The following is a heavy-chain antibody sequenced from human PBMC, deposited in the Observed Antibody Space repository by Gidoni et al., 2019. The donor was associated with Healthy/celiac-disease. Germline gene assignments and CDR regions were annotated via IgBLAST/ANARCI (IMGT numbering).Heavy chain of an antibody. Sequence: QVQLQESGPGLVKPSETLSLTCTVSCGSISSYYWSWIRQPLGQGLEWIGYIYYSGSTNYNPSLKSRVTISVDTSKNQFSLKLSSVTAADTAVYYGARGLVFSGWYWFDPWGQGTLVTVSS. CDR2: IYYSGST. V-gene: IGHV4-59*01. CDR3: ARGLVFSGWYWFDP. D-gene: IGHD6-19*01. J-gene: IGHJ5*02. CDR1: CGSISSYY.